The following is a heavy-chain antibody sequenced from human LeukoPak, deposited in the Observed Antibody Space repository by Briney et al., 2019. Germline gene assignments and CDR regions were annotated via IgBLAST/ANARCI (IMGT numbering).Heavy chain of an antibody. V-gene: IGHV5-51*01. D-gene: IGHD6-13*01. Sequence: GESLKISCKGSGYGSGYSFTSHWIAWVRQMPGKGLEWMGIIYPRDSNTIYSPSFQGQVTISVDTSINTAYLQWISLKASDTAMYYCARHPIAAGGAYNWFDPWGQGTLVTVSS. CDR2: IYPRDSNT. J-gene: IGHJ5*02. CDR3: ARHPIAAGGAYNWFDP. CDR1: GYSFTSHW.